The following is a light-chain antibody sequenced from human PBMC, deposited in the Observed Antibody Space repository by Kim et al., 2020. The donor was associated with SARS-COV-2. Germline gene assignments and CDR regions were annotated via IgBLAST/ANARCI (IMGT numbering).Light chain of an antibody. CDR2: DVS. Sequence: GQSITISCTGTSSDVGGYNYVSWYQQHPGKAPQLMIYDVSNRPSGVSNRFSGSKSGNTASLTISGLQAEDEADYYCNSYTSTGSYVFGTGTKVTVL. V-gene: IGLV2-14*03. CDR3: NSYTSTGSYV. CDR1: SSDVGGYNY. J-gene: IGLJ1*01.